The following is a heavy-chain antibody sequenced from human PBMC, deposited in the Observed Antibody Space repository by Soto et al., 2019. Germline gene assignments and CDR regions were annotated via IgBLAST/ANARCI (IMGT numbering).Heavy chain of an antibody. J-gene: IGHJ6*02. CDR1: GFTFSSYG. CDR3: ATDWDSSSWFLDYYYYGMDV. V-gene: IGHV3-30*03. CDR2: ISYDGSNK. Sequence: PGGSLRLSCAASGFTFSSYGMHWVRQAPGKGLEWVAVISYDGSNKYYADSVKGRFTISRDNSKNTLYLQMNSLRAEDTAVYYCATDWDSSSWFLDYYYYGMDVWGQGTTVTVPS. D-gene: IGHD6-13*01.